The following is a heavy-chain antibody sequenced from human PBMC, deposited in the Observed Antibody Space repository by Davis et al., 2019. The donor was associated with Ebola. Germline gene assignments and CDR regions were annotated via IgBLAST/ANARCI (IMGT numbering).Heavy chain of an antibody. V-gene: IGHV3-9*01. D-gene: IGHD2-2*01. Sequence: SLKISCAASGFTLDDYAMHWVRQAPGKGLEWVSGISWNSGSIGYADSVKGRFTISRDNAKNSLYLQMNSLRAEDTALYYCAKDRDCSSTSCPIWFDPWGQGTLVTVSS. J-gene: IGHJ5*02. CDR2: ISWNSGSI. CDR3: AKDRDCSSTSCPIWFDP. CDR1: GFTLDDYA.